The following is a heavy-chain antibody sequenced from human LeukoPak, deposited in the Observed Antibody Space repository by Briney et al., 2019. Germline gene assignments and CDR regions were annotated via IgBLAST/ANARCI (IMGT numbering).Heavy chain of an antibody. V-gene: IGHV3-48*01. CDR1: GFTFSSYS. Sequence: PGGSLRLSCAASGFTFSSYSMKWVRQAPGKGREGVSYISSSSSNIYYADSVKGRFTISRENEKNSVYMEMKSERAEDTAVYYCARDGASIAAAGTGVDYYYYMDVWGKGTTVTVSS. D-gene: IGHD6-13*01. CDR2: ISSSSSNI. J-gene: IGHJ6*03. CDR3: ARDGASIAAAGTGVDYYYYMDV.